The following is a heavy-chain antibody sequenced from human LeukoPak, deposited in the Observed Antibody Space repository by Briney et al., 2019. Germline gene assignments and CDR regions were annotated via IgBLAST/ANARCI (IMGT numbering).Heavy chain of an antibody. CDR3: ARDYYDSSGSDAFDI. J-gene: IGHJ3*02. CDR1: GFTFSRYS. D-gene: IGHD3-22*01. Sequence: GGSLRLSCAASGFTFSRYSMNWVRQAPGKGLEWDSDISSSSSTIYYADSVKGRFTISRDNAKNSLYLQMNSLRAEDTAVYYCARDYYDSSGSDAFDIWGQGTMVTVSS. CDR2: ISSSSSTI. V-gene: IGHV3-48*04.